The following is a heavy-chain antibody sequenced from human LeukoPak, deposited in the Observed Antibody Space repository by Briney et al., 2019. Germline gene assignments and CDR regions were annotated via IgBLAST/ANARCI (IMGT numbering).Heavy chain of an antibody. D-gene: IGHD3-10*01. Sequence: SETLSLTCAVYGGSFSGYYWSWIRQPPGKGLEWIGEINHSGSTNYNPSLKSRVTISVDTSKNQFSLKLSSVTAADTAAYYCARCNRPITMVRGVISWFDPWGQGTLVTVSS. V-gene: IGHV4-34*01. CDR2: INHSGST. CDR1: GGSFSGYY. J-gene: IGHJ5*02. CDR3: ARCNRPITMVRGVISWFDP.